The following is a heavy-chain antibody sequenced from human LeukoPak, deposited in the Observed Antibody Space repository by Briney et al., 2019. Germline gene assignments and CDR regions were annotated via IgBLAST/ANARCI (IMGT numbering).Heavy chain of an antibody. J-gene: IGHJ4*02. CDR2: ISSSGNTI. V-gene: IGHV3-48*01. D-gene: IGHD3-10*01. CDR1: GFTFSHHN. Sequence: GGSLRLSCAASGFTFSHHNMNWVRQVPGKGLESVSYISSSGNTIYYADSVKGRFTISRDNAHGSLYLQMNSLRVEDTAIYYCARDLYYGSASPRLDYWGQGTLVTVSS. CDR3: ARDLYYGSASPRLDY.